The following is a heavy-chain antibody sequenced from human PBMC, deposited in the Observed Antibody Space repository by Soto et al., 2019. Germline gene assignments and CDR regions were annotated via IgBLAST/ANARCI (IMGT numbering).Heavy chain of an antibody. CDR3: ARHRWGSGSYSGLLDF. Sequence: QLQLQESGPGLVKPSETLSLTCSVSGGSISTSSYFWGWIRQPRGKGLEWVGAVDYSGSANYRSSLQSRVTISVDTSQNQFSLRLRSVTAADTAVYYCARHRWGSGSYSGLLDFWGQGALVTVSS. J-gene: IGHJ4*02. V-gene: IGHV4-39*01. CDR2: VDYSGSA. D-gene: IGHD3-10*01. CDR1: GGSISTSSYF.